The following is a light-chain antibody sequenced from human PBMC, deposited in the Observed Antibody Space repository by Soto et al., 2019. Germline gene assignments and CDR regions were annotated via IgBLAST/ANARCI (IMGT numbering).Light chain of an antibody. J-gene: IGLJ1*01. Sequence: SYELTQPPSVPVAPGQTARITCGGSNIGSKSVHWYQQKPGQAPMMVVCANSDRPSGIPERFSGSNSANTATLTISRVEAGDEADYYCHVWDSGSAHHVFGTGTKVTV. CDR2: ANS. CDR1: NIGSKS. V-gene: IGLV3-21*02. CDR3: HVWDSGSAHHV.